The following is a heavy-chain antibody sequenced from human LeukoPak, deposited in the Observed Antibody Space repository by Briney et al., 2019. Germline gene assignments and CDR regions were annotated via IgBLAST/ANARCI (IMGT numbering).Heavy chain of an antibody. J-gene: IGHJ3*02. CDR3: ASLWPYQLSAFDI. V-gene: IGHV4-34*01. CDR1: GGSFSGYY. D-gene: IGHD2-2*01. CDR2: VNHSGST. Sequence: SEALSLTCAVYGGSFSGYYWSWIRQPPGKGLEWIGEVNHSGSTNYNPSLKSRVTISVDTSKNQFSLKLSSVTAADTAVYYCASLWPYQLSAFDIWGQGTMVTVSS.